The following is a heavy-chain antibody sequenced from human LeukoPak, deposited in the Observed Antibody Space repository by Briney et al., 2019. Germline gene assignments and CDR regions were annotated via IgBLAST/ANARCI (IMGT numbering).Heavy chain of an antibody. Sequence: SVKVSCKASGYTFTSYDISWVRQAPGQGLEWMGGIIPIFGTANYAQKFQGRVTITADESTSTAYMELSSLRSEDTAVYYCARGGSTSAYFDYWGQGTLVTVSS. D-gene: IGHD2-2*01. CDR2: IIPIFGTA. CDR3: ARGGSTSAYFDY. J-gene: IGHJ4*02. V-gene: IGHV1-69*13. CDR1: GYTFTSYD.